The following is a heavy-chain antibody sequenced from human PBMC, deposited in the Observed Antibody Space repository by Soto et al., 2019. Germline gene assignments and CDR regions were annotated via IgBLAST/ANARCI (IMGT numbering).Heavy chain of an antibody. Sequence: QVQLVQSGAEVKKPGSSVKVSCKASGGTFSSYAISWVRQAPGQGLEWMGGVIPIFGTANYAQEFQGRVTITADKSTSTAYMELSSLRSEDTAVYYCAGGGSIRPTVHYYYGMDVWGQGTTVTVSS. V-gene: IGHV1-69*06. CDR2: VIPIFGTA. CDR1: GGTFSSYA. CDR3: AGGGSIRPTVHYYYGMDV. D-gene: IGHD2-2*02. J-gene: IGHJ6*02.